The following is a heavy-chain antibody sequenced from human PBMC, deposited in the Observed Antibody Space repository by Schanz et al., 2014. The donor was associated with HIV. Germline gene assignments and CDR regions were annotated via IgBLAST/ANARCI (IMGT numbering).Heavy chain of an antibody. CDR2: ITWNGAII. Sequence: QVQLVESGGGLVKSGGSLRLSCAASGITFSDYYMSWVRQAPGKGLEWVSEITWNGAIIRYADSVKGRFTISRDNAKNSLYLQMNRLRAEDTALYYCARVWADYGMDVWGQGTTVTVSS. D-gene: IGHD3-16*01. J-gene: IGHJ6*02. CDR3: ARVWADYGMDV. CDR1: GITFSDYY. V-gene: IGHV3-11*01.